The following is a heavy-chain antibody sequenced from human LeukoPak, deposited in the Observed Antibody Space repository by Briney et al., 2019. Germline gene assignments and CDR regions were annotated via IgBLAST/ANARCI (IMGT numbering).Heavy chain of an antibody. J-gene: IGHJ6*02. CDR2: INAGNGNT. D-gene: IGHD6-13*01. V-gene: IGHV1-3*01. CDR3: ARKGQQLVEGYYYYGMDV. CDR1: GYTFTSYA. Sequence: ASVKVSCKASGYTFTSYAMHWVRQAPGQRLEWMGWINAGNGNTKYSQKFQGRVTITRDTSASTAYMELGSLRSEDTAVYYCARKGQQLVEGYYYYGMDVWGQGTTVTVSS.